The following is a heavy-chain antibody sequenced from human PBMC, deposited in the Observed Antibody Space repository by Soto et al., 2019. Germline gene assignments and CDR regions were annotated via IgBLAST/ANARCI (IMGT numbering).Heavy chain of an antibody. CDR2: INPNSGGT. Sequence: GASVKVSCKASGYTFTGYYMHWVRQAPGQGLEWMGWINPNSGGTNYAQKFQGWVTMTRDTSISTAYMELSRLRSDDTAVYYCARVGDYGDFVFDYWGHGTLVTVSS. D-gene: IGHD4-17*01. J-gene: IGHJ4*01. CDR3: ARVGDYGDFVFDY. CDR1: GYTFTGYY. V-gene: IGHV1-2*04.